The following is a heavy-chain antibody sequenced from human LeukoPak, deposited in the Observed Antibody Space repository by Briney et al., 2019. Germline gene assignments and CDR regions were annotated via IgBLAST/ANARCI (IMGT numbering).Heavy chain of an antibody. J-gene: IGHJ4*02. CDR2: IYYSGST. CDR1: GVSISSGDYY. V-gene: IGHV4-30-4*01. CDR3: ARARRQLFDY. Sequence: SETLSLTCTVSGVSISSGDYYWSWIRQPPGKGLEWIGYIYYSGSTYYNPSLKSRVTISVDTSKNQFSLKLSSVTAADTAVYYCARARRQLFDYWGQGTLVTVSS. D-gene: IGHD2-2*01.